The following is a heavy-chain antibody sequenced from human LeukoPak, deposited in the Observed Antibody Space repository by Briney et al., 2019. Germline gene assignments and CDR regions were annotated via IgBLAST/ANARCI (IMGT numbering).Heavy chain of an antibody. J-gene: IGHJ5*02. CDR2: ISAYNGNT. D-gene: IGHD6-13*01. V-gene: IGHV1-18*01. CDR3: ARDLISLAAADPSNWFDP. CDR1: GYTFTSYG. Sequence: ASVRVSCKASGYTFTSYGISWVRQAPGQGLEWMGWISAYNGNTNYAQKLQGRVTMTTDTSTSTAYMELRSLRSDDTAVYYCARDLISLAAADPSNWFDPWGQGTLVTVSS.